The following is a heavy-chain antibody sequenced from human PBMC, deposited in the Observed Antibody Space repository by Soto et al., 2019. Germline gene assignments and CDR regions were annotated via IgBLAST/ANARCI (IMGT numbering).Heavy chain of an antibody. CDR3: ARVYCSSTSCSNWFDP. CDR1: GYTFTSYY. D-gene: IGHD2-2*01. Sequence: ASVKVSCKASGYTFTSYYIHWVRQAPGQGLEWMGIINPSGGSTSYAQKFQGRVTMTRDTSTSTVYMELSSLRSEDTAVYYCARVYCSSTSCSNWFDPWGQGTLVTVS. J-gene: IGHJ5*02. CDR2: INPSGGST. V-gene: IGHV1-46*03.